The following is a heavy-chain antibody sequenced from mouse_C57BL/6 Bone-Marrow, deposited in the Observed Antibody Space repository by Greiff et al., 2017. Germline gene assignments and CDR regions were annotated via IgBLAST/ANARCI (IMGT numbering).Heavy chain of an antibody. D-gene: IGHD2-4*01. CDR3: ARRRVYYDYSYFAY. CDR2: IYPRSGNT. Sequence: VQLQQSGAELARPGASVKLSCKASGYTFTSYGISWVKQRTGQGLEWIGEIYPRSGNTYYTEKFKGKATLTADKSSSTAYMELRSLTSEDSAVYVCARRRVYYDYSYFAYWGQGTTLTVSS. CDR1: GYTFTSYG. J-gene: IGHJ2*01. V-gene: IGHV1-81*01.